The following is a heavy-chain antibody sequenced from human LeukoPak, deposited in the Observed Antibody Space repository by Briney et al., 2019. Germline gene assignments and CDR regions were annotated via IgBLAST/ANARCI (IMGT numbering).Heavy chain of an antibody. J-gene: IGHJ6*02. CDR3: ARVGGFFAYYYYYGMDV. D-gene: IGHD3-3*01. Sequence: SETLSLTCTVSGGSISSYYWSWIRQPPGKGLEWIGYIYYSGSTNYNPSLKSRVTISVDTSKNQFSLKLSSVTAADTAVYYCARVGGFFAYYYYYGMDVWAKGPRSPSP. CDR1: GGSISSYY. CDR2: IYYSGST. V-gene: IGHV4-59*01.